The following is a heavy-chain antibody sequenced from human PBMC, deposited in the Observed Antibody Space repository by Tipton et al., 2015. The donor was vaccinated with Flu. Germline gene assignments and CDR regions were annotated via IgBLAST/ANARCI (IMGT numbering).Heavy chain of an antibody. CDR1: GDSISSYY. J-gene: IGHJ4*02. CDR2: MYYSGST. Sequence: TLSLTCTVSGDSISSYYWSWIRQPPGKGLEWIGYMYYSGSTKYNPSLKSRVTISIDTSKNQFSLKLTSVTAADTAVYFCARSRLLRVFDYWGQGTLVAVSS. CDR3: ARSRLLRVFDY. V-gene: IGHV4-59*01. D-gene: IGHD6-25*01.